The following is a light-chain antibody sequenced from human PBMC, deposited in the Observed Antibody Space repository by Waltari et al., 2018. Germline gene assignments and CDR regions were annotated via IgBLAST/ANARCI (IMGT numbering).Light chain of an antibody. CDR3: ASWDESHYV. CDR1: HSNLGSTY. Sequence: QSVLTQPPSASETPGQRVTISCSGSHSNLGSTYLYWYQQLPGSAPNLLIYRNNLRPSGVPDRFSASKYGTLASLVISGLRSEDEGVYYCASWDESHYVFGGGTTVTVL. J-gene: IGLJ1*01. V-gene: IGLV1-47*01. CDR2: RNN.